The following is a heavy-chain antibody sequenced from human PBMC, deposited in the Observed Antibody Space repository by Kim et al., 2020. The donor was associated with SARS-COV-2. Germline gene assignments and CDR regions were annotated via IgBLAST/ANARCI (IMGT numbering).Heavy chain of an antibody. D-gene: IGHD4-17*01. V-gene: IGHV3-33*05. CDR3: ARPRLHYGDLYYFDY. J-gene: IGHJ4*02. Sequence: GGSLRLSCAASGFTFSSYGMHWVRQAPGKGLEWVAVISYDGSNKYYADSVKGRFTISRDNSKNTLYLQMNSLRAEDTAVYYCARPRLHYGDLYYFDYWGQGTLVTVSS. CDR1: GFTFSSYG. CDR2: ISYDGSNK.